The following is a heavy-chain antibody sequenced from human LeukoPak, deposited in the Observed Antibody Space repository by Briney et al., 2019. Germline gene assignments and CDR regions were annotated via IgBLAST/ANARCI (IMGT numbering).Heavy chain of an antibody. V-gene: IGHV4-4*07. CDR1: GGSISSYY. CDR2: IYTSGST. CDR3: ARHQLERRHSGFHY. J-gene: IGHJ4*02. D-gene: IGHD1-1*01. Sequence: SETLSLTCTVSGGSISSYYWSWIRQPAGKGLEWIGRIYTSGSTNYNPSLKSRVTMSVDTSKNQFSLKLSSVTAADTAVYYCARHQLERRHSGFHYWRQGTLVTVSS.